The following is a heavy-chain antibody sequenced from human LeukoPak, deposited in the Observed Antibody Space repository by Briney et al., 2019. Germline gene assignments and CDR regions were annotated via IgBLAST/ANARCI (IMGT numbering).Heavy chain of an antibody. Sequence: SAPLSLTCAVYGGSFSGYYWSWLRQPPGKGLEWIGEINHSGSTNYNPSLKSRVTISVDTSKNPFSLKLGSVNAADTAVYYCARRKRSGCSSTICLLSWFDPWGQGTVVTVSS. CDR1: GGSFSGYY. J-gene: IGHJ5*02. V-gene: IGHV4-34*01. CDR2: INHSGST. D-gene: IGHD2-2*01. CDR3: ARRKRSGCSSTICLLSWFDP.